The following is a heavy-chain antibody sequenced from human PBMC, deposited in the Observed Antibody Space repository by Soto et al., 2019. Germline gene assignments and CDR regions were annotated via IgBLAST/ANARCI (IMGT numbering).Heavy chain of an antibody. J-gene: IGHJ4*02. CDR1: GGSISSTNW. D-gene: IGHD3-3*01. V-gene: IGHV4-4*02. CDR3: ARSHGGYYHYYFDY. CDR2: IYHSGST. Sequence: SETLSLTCAVSGGSISSTNWWSWVRQPPGKGLEWIGEIYHSGSTNYNPSLKSRVTISVDKSKNQFSLKLSSVTAADTAVYYCARSHGGYYHYYFDYWGQGTLVTVSS.